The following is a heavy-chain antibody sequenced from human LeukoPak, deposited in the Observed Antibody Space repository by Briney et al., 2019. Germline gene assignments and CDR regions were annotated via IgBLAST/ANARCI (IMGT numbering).Heavy chain of an antibody. CDR3: ASGTPTVVTPPYFDY. CDR2: IYHSGTT. Sequence: SETLSLTCAVSGYSISTGYYWGWIRQPPGKGLEWIGSIYHSGTTYYNPSLKSRVTISVDTSKNQFSLKLSSVTAADTAVYYCASGTPTVVTPPYFDYWGQGTLVTVS. D-gene: IGHD4-23*01. CDR1: GYSISTGYY. J-gene: IGHJ4*02. V-gene: IGHV4-38-2*01.